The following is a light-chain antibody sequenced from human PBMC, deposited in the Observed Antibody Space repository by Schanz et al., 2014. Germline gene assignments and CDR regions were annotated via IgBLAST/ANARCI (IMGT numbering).Light chain of an antibody. V-gene: IGKV1-9*01. CDR3: QQYDYRPYT. Sequence: IQLTQSPSSLSASVGDRVSITCRANEGISSHLAWYQQKPGKAPNLLIYAASTLQSGVPSRFSGSGSGTDFSLTISSLQPEDVATYYCQQYDYRPYTFGQGTKLEIQ. CDR2: AAS. CDR1: EGISSH. J-gene: IGKJ2*01.